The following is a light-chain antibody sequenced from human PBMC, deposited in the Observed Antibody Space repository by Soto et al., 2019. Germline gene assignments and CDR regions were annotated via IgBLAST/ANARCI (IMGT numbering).Light chain of an antibody. CDR1: QSVSSN. Sequence: EIVMTQSPATLSVSPGERATLSCRASQSVSSNLAWYQQKPGQAPRLLIYAASSRAAGIPTRFSGSGSGTDFTLTISSLQPEDFAVYYCQQYDDWPPFTFGQGTRLDI. CDR3: QQYDDWPPFT. CDR2: AAS. V-gene: IGKV3-15*01. J-gene: IGKJ2*01.